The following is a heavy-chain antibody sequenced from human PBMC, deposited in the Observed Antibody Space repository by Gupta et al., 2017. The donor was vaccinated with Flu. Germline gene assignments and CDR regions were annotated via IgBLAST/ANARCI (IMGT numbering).Heavy chain of an antibody. V-gene: IGHV3-30*18. Sequence: QVQLVESGGGVVQTVRSLSLSCVASDFRFIDFSMHWVRPAQGKGLEWVAAVSYDGDNKYYVNAVQGRFTISRDNSNNMVYLQMNNVRPEDTATYYCAKSTSTWNTYSYYHGMDVWGHGTTVSVSS. CDR3: AKSTSTWNTYSYYHGMDV. CDR1: DFRFIDFS. J-gene: IGHJ6*02. D-gene: IGHD1-1*01. CDR2: VSYDGDNK.